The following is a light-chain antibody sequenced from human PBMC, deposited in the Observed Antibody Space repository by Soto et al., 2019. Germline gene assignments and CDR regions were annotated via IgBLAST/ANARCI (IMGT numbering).Light chain of an antibody. V-gene: IGKV3-15*01. Sequence: EIVMTRSPATLSMSPGERATLSCRASQSVGTSLAWYQQIPGQAPRLLIYGASTRATTIPARFSGSGSGTEFTLTISSLQSEDFAVYYCQQYNNRPPMYTFGQGTKLEIK. CDR2: GAS. CDR3: QQYNNRPPMYT. J-gene: IGKJ2*01. CDR1: QSVGTS.